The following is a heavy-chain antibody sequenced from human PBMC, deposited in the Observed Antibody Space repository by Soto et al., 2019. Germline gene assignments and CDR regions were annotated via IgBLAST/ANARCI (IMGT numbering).Heavy chain of an antibody. J-gene: IGHJ4*02. CDR3: ARGPSNGYSSSWYFDY. CDR2: INHSGST. CDR1: GGSFSGYY. D-gene: IGHD6-13*01. Sequence: QVQLQQWGAGLLKPSETLSLTCAVYGGSFSGYYWSWIRQPPGKGLEWIGEINHSGSTNYNPSLKSRVTKAVDTSKKQFSVKLSSVPAADTAVYYCARGPSNGYSSSWYFDYWGQGTLVTVSS. V-gene: IGHV4-34*01.